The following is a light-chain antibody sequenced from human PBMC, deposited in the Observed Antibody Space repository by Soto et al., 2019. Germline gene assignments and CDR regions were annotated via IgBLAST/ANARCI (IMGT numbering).Light chain of an antibody. CDR1: TSSTGSNY. V-gene: IGLV1-47*01. CDR3: ATWDDSLNGCYV. J-gene: IGLJ1*01. Sequence: QSVLTQPPSASGTSGPVVTISFSGSTSSTGSNYVDWYEQLAGTAPKRLLCGNHQRPSGLPDGFSGSKSGASASLAISGLRSDDEADYFCATWDDSLNGCYVFGTGTKVT. CDR2: GNH.